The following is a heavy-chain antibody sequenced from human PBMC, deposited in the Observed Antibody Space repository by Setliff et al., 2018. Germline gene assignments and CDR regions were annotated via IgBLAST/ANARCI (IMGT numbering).Heavy chain of an antibody. CDR1: GYTFTDYG. J-gene: IGHJ4*02. CDR2: ISPYSGNT. D-gene: IGHD6-13*01. CDR3: ARAGVAAADRKGLLEY. Sequence: ASVKVSCKASGYTFTDYGVTWVRQAPGQGLEWVGWISPYSGNTYYAPKFQGRITMTTDTSTNTAYLDLRSLRSDDTAVYYCARAGVAAADRKGLLEYWGQGTLVTVSS. V-gene: IGHV1-18*01.